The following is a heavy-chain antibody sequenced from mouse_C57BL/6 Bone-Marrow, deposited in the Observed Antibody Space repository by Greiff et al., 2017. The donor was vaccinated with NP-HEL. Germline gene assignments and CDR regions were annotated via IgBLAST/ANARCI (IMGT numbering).Heavy chain of an antibody. CDR3: ARGADDGYYGAMDY. Sequence: EVKLVESGGGLVKPGGSLKLSCAASGFTFSSYAMSWVRQTPEKRLEWVATISDGGSYTYYPDNVKGRFTISRDNAKNNLYLQMSHLKSEDTAMYYCARGADDGYYGAMDYWGQGTSVTVSS. J-gene: IGHJ4*01. CDR2: ISDGGSYT. V-gene: IGHV5-4*03. D-gene: IGHD2-3*01. CDR1: GFTFSSYA.